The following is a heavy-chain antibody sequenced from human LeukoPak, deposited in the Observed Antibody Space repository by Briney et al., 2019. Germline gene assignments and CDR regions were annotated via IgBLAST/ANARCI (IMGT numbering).Heavy chain of an antibody. CDR1: GYTFTGYY. D-gene: IGHD1-1*01. V-gene: IGHV1-2*02. CDR3: ARESSSLWNHNWFDP. Sequence: GASVKVSCKASGYTFTGYYMHWVRQAPGQGLEWMGWINPNSGGTNYAQKFQGRVTMTRDTSISTAYMELSRLRSDDTAVYYCARESSSLWNHNWFDPWGQGTLVTVSS. J-gene: IGHJ5*02. CDR2: INPNSGGT.